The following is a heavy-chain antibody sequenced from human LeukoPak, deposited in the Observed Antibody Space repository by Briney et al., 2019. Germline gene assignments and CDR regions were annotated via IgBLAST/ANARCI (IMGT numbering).Heavy chain of an antibody. CDR1: GYTFTSYD. CDR2: MNSNSGNT. Sequence: GASVKVSCKASGYTFTSYDINWVRQAAGQGLEWMGLMNSNSGNTGYAQKFQGRVTMTRNTSISTAYMELSSLRSEDTAVYYCAREDYGSGSSHYGMDVWGQGTTVTVSS. CDR3: AREDYGSGSSHYGMDV. J-gene: IGHJ6*02. D-gene: IGHD3-10*01. V-gene: IGHV1-8*01.